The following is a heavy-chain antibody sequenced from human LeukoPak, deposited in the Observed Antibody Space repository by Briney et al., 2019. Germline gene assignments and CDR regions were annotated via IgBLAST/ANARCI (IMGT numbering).Heavy chain of an antibody. J-gene: IGHJ4*02. V-gene: IGHV3-48*04. Sequence: GGSLRLSCTVSGFTVSSNSMNWVRQAPGKGLEWVSYISSSGSTIYYADSVKGRFTISRDNAKNSLYLQMNSLRAEDTAVYYCARVLAAAGTSQHFDYWGQGTLVTVSS. CDR3: ARVLAAAGTSQHFDY. D-gene: IGHD6-13*01. CDR2: ISSSGSTI. CDR1: GFTVSSNS.